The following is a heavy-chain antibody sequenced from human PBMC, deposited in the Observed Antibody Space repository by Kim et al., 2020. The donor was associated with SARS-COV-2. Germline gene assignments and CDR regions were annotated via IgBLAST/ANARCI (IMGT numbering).Heavy chain of an antibody. Sequence: SGTLSLTCTVSSGSISSSSYYWGWIRQPPGKGLEWIGSIYYSGSTYYNPSLKSQVTISLDTSKNQFSLKLTSVTAADTSVYYCARHKPPNLYDSSGYDTFDIWGQGTMVTVSS. CDR2: IYYSGST. V-gene: IGHV4-39*01. D-gene: IGHD3-22*01. J-gene: IGHJ3*02. CDR3: ARHKPPNLYDSSGYDTFDI. CDR1: SGSISSSSYY.